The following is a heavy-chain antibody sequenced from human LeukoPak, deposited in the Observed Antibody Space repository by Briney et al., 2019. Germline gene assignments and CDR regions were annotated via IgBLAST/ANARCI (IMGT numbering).Heavy chain of an antibody. D-gene: IGHD1-7*01. Sequence: ASVKVSCKASGGTFSSYAISWVRRAPGQGLEWMGGIIPIFGTANYAQKFQGRVTITADESTSTAYMELSSLRSEDTAVYYCASGRQTTGWFDPWGQGTLVTVSS. CDR3: ASGRQTTGWFDP. CDR1: GGTFSSYA. CDR2: IIPIFGTA. V-gene: IGHV1-69*13. J-gene: IGHJ5*02.